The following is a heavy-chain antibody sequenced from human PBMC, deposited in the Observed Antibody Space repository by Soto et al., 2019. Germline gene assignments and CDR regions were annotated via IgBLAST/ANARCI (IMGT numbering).Heavy chain of an antibody. Sequence: ASVKVSCKASGYIFTGYYIQWVRQAPGQGLEWMGWINTKTGGTKYAQKFQGRVTMTRDTSINTAYMEVSRLRSDDTAVYYCATDKVAFDMWGQGTRVTVSS. CDR2: INTKTGGT. V-gene: IGHV1-2*02. CDR3: ATDKVAFDM. D-gene: IGHD3-9*01. CDR1: GYIFTGYY. J-gene: IGHJ3*02.